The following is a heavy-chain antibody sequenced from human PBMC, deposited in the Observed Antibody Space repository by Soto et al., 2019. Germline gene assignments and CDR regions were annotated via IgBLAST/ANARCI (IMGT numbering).Heavy chain of an antibody. CDR1: GGSISSGGYY. D-gene: IGHD6-6*01. Sequence: QVQLQESGPGLVKPSQTLSLTCTVSGGSISSGGYYWSWIRQHPGKGLEWIGYIYYSGSTYYNPSLKSRVNISVDTSKNQFSLKLSSVTAADTAVYYCARGGSIAAPFDPWGQGTLVTVSS. CDR2: IYYSGST. CDR3: ARGGSIAAPFDP. J-gene: IGHJ5*02. V-gene: IGHV4-31*03.